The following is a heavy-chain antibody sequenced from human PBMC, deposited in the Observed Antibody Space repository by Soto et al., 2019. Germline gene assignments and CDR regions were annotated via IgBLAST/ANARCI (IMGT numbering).Heavy chain of an antibody. CDR2: IHHSGST. J-gene: IGHJ5*02. D-gene: IGHD2-21*01. CDR1: GGSISSGDSY. V-gene: IGHV4-30-4*01. Sequence: QVQLQESGPGLVKPSQTLSLTCTVSGGSISSGDSYWSWIRQPPGKGLEWIGYIHHSGSTYYNPSHMSRVTISIDTSKSQFSLRLRSVTAADTAVYYCARVVSWVAPWGQGTLVTVSS. CDR3: ARVVSWVAP.